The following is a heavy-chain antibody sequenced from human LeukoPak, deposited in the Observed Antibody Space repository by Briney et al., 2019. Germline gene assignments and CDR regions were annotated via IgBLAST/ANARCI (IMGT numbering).Heavy chain of an antibody. Sequence: GGSLRLSCAASGFTFSSYGMHWVRQAPGKGLEWVAVISYDGSNKYYADSVKGRFTISRDNSKNTLYLQMNSLRAEDTAVYYCAKPDSSSWQFDYWGQGTLVTVSS. V-gene: IGHV3-30*18. CDR2: ISYDGSNK. CDR1: GFTFSSYG. D-gene: IGHD6-13*01. CDR3: AKPDSSSWQFDY. J-gene: IGHJ4*02.